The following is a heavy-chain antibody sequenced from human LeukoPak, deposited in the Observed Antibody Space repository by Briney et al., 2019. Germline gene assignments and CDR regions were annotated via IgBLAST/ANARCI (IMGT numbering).Heavy chain of an antibody. CDR2: ISSSGSTI. V-gene: IGHV3-11*01. Sequence: GGSLRLSCAASGFTFSDYYMSWIRQAPGKGLEWVSYISSSGSTIYYADSVKGRFTTSRDNAKNSLYLQMNSLRAEDTAVYYCARELLHSNYGDLDYWGQGTLVTVSS. J-gene: IGHJ4*02. D-gene: IGHD4-17*01. CDR1: GFTFSDYY. CDR3: ARELLHSNYGDLDY.